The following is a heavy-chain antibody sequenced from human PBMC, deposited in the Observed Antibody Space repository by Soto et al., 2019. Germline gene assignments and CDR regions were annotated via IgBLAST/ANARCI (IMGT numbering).Heavy chain of an antibody. J-gene: IGHJ4*02. CDR1: GFTFSSYA. V-gene: IGHV3-23*01. Sequence: PGGSLRLSCAASGFTFSSYAMSWVRHAPGKGLEWVSAISGSGGSTYYADSVKGRFTISRDNSKNTLYLQMNSLRAEDTAVYYCAKHLAPVSPENPSFGYWGQGTLVTVSS. CDR3: AKHLAPVSPENPSFGY. D-gene: IGHD3-10*01. CDR2: ISGSGGST.